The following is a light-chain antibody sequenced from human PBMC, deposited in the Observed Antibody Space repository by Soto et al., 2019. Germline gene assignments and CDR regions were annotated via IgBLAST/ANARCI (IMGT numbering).Light chain of an antibody. V-gene: IGKV3-15*01. CDR3: QQYNVWPPWT. J-gene: IGKJ1*01. CDR2: GAS. CDR1: QSVSTN. Sequence: EIVMTQSPATLSVSPGERATLSCRASQSVSTNLAWYQQKRGQAPRLLIYGASTRATDIPDRFSGSGSGTEFTLTISSLQSEDFAVYYCQQYNVWPPWTFGQGTKVEIK.